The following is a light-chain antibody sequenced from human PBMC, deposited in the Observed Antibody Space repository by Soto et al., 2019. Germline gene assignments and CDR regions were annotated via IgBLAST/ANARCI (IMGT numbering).Light chain of an antibody. J-gene: IGKJ3*01. Sequence: EIVLTQSPATLSLSPGERATLSCRASQSVSSYLAWYQQKPGQAPRLLIYDASNRATGIPARFSGSGSGTDFTITISSLEPEDFAVYYCQQRSNRFTFGPGTKVDIK. CDR1: QSVSSY. CDR3: QQRSNRFT. CDR2: DAS. V-gene: IGKV3-11*01.